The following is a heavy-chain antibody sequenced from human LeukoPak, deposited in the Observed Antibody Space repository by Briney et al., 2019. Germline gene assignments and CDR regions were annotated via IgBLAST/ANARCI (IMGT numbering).Heavy chain of an antibody. J-gene: IGHJ6*02. D-gene: IGHD1-14*01. CDR3: AREGNLHPYYYYGMDV. Sequence: ASVTVSCKASGYTFTGYYMHWVRQAPGQGLEWMGWINPNSGGTNYAQKFQGRVTMTRDTSISTAYMELSRLRSDDTAVYYCAREGNLHPYYYYGMDVWGQGTTVTVSS. V-gene: IGHV1-2*02. CDR2: INPNSGGT. CDR1: GYTFTGYY.